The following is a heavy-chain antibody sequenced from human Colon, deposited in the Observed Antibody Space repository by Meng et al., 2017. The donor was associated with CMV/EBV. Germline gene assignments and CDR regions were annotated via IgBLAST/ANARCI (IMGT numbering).Heavy chain of an antibody. J-gene: IGHJ4*02. Sequence: SETLSLTCTVSGGSISSSSYYWGWRRQPPGKGREWIGSIYYSGSTYYNPSLKRRVTISVDPSKNQFSLKLSSVTAADTAVYYCVRHLWGGNSGWFDYWGQGTPVTVSS. CDR1: GGSISSSSYY. D-gene: IGHD4-23*01. CDR2: IYYSGST. V-gene: IGHV4-39*01. CDR3: VRHLWGGNSGWFDY.